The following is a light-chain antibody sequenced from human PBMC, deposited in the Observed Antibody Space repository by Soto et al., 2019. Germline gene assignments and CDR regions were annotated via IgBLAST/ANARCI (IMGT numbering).Light chain of an antibody. J-gene: IGLJ1*01. Sequence: QSVLTQPPSASGNPGQRVTISCTGSRSSIGSNTVNWYQHLPGMAPKLLIYSNHHRPSGVPDRFSASKAGASASLAISGLQSGDAGDYYCAAWAASLGGFSVFGSGTKVTVL. CDR3: AAWAASLGGFSV. CDR2: SNH. CDR1: RSSIGSNT. V-gene: IGLV1-44*01.